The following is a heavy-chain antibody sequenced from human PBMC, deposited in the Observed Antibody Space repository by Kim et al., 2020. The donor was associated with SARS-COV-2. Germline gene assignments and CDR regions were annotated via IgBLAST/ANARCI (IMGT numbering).Heavy chain of an antibody. Sequence: GGSLRLSCTCSGFTLGDYAVSWFRQAPGKGLEWVSFIRSKVYGGTTEYAASVKGRFTISRNDSKSIAYLQMNSLKTEDTAVYYCARGGYYDSSGYPYFD. J-gene: IGHJ4*01. D-gene: IGHD3-22*01. CDR3: ARGGYYDSSGYPYFD. V-gene: IGHV3-49*03. CDR1: GFTLGDYA. CDR2: IRSKVYGGTT.